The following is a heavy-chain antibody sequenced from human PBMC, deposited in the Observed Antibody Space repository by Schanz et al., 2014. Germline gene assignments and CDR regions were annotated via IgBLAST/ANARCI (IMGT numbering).Heavy chain of an antibody. CDR1: GFIFSDYY. CDR3: ARAGYDADNWFDP. D-gene: IGHD2-2*01. CDR2: ISSGGTTT. Sequence: EQLVESGGGLVKPGGSLRLSCAASGFIFSDYYMAWIRQAPGKGPEYVSYISSGGTTTYHSDSVKGRFTISRDSAENSLYLQMNSLRAEDTAVYYCARAGYDADNWFDPWGQGTLVTVSS. J-gene: IGHJ5*02. V-gene: IGHV3-11*01.